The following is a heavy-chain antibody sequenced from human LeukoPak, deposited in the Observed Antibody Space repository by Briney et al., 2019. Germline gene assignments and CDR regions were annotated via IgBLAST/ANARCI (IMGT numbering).Heavy chain of an antibody. CDR1: GYSFTSYW. CDR2: IYPGDSDT. Sequence: GESLKISCKGSGYSFTSYWIGWVRQMPGKGLEWMGIIYPGDSDTRYSPSFQGQVTISADKSISTAYLQWSSLKASDTAMYYCARHRRPARTVKYGGGIDYWGQGTLVTVSS. CDR3: ARHRRPARTVKYGGGIDY. D-gene: IGHD3-16*01. J-gene: IGHJ4*02. V-gene: IGHV5-51*01.